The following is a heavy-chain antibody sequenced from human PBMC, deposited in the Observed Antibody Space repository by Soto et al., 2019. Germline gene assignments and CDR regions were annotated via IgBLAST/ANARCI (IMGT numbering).Heavy chain of an antibody. J-gene: IGHJ4*02. Sequence: GGSLRLSCAASGFTFSSYGMHWVRQAPGKGLEWVAVIWYDGSNKYYADSVKGRFTISRDNSKNTLYLQMNSLRAEDTAVYYCARGRKVEGYYFDYWGQGTLVTVSS. V-gene: IGHV3-33*08. CDR2: IWYDGSNK. D-gene: IGHD2-15*01. CDR3: ARGRKVEGYYFDY. CDR1: GFTFSSYG.